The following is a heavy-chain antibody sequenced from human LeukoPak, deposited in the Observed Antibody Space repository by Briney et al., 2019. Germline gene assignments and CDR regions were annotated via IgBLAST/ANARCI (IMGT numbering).Heavy chain of an antibody. D-gene: IGHD6-13*01. CDR1: GYTFTGYY. CDR3: ARESVPAVAARRGLNY. CDR2: IHPNSGGT. J-gene: IGHJ4*02. V-gene: IGHV1-2*02. Sequence: ASVKVSCKASGYTFTGYYMHWVRQAPGQGLEWMGWIHPNSGGTNYAQKFQGRVTMTRDTSSSTVYMEMSRLRSDDTAVYYCARESVPAVAARRGLNYWGQGTLVAVSS.